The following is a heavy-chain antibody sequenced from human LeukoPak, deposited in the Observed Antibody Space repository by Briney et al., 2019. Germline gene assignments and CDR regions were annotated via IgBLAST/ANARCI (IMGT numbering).Heavy chain of an antibody. D-gene: IGHD2-2*01. Sequence: GSLRLSCAASGFTFSSYAMHWVRQAPGKGLEWVAVISYDGSDKYYADSVKSRFTISRDNSKNTLYLQMNSLRAEDTAVYYCARDLVKYQLLWGAFDIWGQGTMVTVSS. V-gene: IGHV3-30-3*01. J-gene: IGHJ3*02. CDR2: ISYDGSDK. CDR3: ARDLVKYQLLWGAFDI. CDR1: GFTFSSYA.